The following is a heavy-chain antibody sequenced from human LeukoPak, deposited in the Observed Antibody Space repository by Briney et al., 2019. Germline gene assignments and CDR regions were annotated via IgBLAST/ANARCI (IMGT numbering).Heavy chain of an antibody. CDR1: GFTFSSYA. J-gene: IGHJ4*02. Sequence: GRSLRLSCAASGFTFSSYAMHWVRQAPGKGLEWVAVISYDGSNKYYADSVKGRFTISRDNSKSTLYLQMNSLRAEDTAVYYCARDPTYYYDSSYFDYRGQGTLVTVSS. D-gene: IGHD3-22*01. CDR2: ISYDGSNK. CDR3: ARDPTYYYDSSYFDY. V-gene: IGHV3-30*04.